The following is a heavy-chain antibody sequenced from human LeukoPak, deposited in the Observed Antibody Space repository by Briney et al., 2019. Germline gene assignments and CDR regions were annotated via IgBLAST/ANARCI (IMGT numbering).Heavy chain of an antibody. CDR3: ARSRRGYWHFDL. D-gene: IGHD3-16*01. Sequence: PSQTLSLTCDVSGGSISSGDYSWTWIRQPPGKGLEWIGFIYRSGSTYYSPSLKSRVTISVDRSKTQFSLELTSVTAADTAVYFCARSRRGYWHFDLWGRGTLVSVSS. V-gene: IGHV4-30-2*01. J-gene: IGHJ2*01. CDR1: GGSISSGDYS. CDR2: IYRSGST.